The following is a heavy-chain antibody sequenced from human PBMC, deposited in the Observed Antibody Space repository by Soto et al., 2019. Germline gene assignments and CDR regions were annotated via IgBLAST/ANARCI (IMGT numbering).Heavy chain of an antibody. CDR1: GFTFSNYV. D-gene: IGHD2-21*01. V-gene: IGHV3-23*01. J-gene: IGHJ6*02. CDR2: IKAEGIHT. Sequence: GSLRLSCTGSGFTFSNYVINWVRRAPGKGLEWVSIIKAEGIHTNYAESVRGRFTISRDNSKNTVYLQMNSLRAKDTAIYYCARPFPTSGDRPYYGLDVWGQGTPVTVSS. CDR3: ARPFPTSGDRPYYGLDV.